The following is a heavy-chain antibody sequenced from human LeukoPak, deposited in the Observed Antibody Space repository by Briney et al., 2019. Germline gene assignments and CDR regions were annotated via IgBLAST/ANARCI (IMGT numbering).Heavy chain of an antibody. V-gene: IGHV3-23*01. CDR1: GITFSSYA. J-gene: IGHJ5*02. Sequence: GGSLRLSCAASGITFSSYAMSWVRQAPGKGLEWVSAISGSGGSTYYADSVKGRFTISRDNSKNTLYLQMNSLRAEDTAVYYCATLKTYYDYVWGSYFDNWGQGTLVTVSS. CDR2: ISGSGGST. D-gene: IGHD3-16*01. CDR3: ATLKTYYDYVWGSYFDN.